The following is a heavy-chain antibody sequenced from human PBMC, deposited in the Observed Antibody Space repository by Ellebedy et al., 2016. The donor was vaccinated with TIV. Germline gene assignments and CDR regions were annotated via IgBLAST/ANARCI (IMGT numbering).Heavy chain of an antibody. CDR2: ILYDGSDK. CDR1: GFRFSDHS. CDR3: AAELALAVAGLTNPHF. D-gene: IGHD6-19*01. Sequence: PGGSLRLSCVGSGFRFSDHSIHRVRQAPGKGLEWVADILYDGSDKYYRDSVKGRFTLSRDNVKNVVYLEMNSLKTEDTAVYYCAAELALAVAGLTNPHFWGQGTLITVSS. V-gene: IGHV3-30-3*02. J-gene: IGHJ4*02.